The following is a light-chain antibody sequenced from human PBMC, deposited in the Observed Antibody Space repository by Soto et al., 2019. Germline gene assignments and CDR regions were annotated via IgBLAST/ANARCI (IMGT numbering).Light chain of an antibody. CDR3: SSYTSCITHVV. CDR1: SSDVGGYNY. CDR2: DVS. Sequence: QSVLTQPASVSGSPGQSITISCTGTSSDVGGYNYVSWYQQHPGKAPKLMIFDVSNRPSGVSNRFSGAKSGNTASLTISGLQAEDQADYYWSSYTSCITHVVFGGGTQLTVL. J-gene: IGLJ2*01. V-gene: IGLV2-14*01.